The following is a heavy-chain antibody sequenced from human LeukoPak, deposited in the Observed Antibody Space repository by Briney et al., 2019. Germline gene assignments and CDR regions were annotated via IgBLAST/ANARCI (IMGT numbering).Heavy chain of an antibody. CDR3: AELGITMIGGV. CDR1: GFTFSSSG. Sequence: GGSLRLSCAASGFTFSSSGMTWVRQAPGKGLEWVSVISGSGGITWYADSVKGRFPISRDNAKNTLYLQMNSLRAEDTAVYYCAELGITMIGGVWGKGTTVTISS. CDR2: ISGSGGIT. J-gene: IGHJ6*04. V-gene: IGHV3-23*01. D-gene: IGHD3-10*02.